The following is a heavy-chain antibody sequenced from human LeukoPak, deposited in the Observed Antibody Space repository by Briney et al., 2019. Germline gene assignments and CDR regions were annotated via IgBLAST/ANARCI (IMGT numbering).Heavy chain of an antibody. Sequence: ASVKVSFKASGYTFTSYYMHWVRQAPGQGLEWMGIINPSGGSTSYAQKFQGRVTMTRDTSTSTVYMELSSLRSEDTAVYYCARDRFLVNYGDYSDAFDIWGQGTMVTVSS. CDR3: ARDRFLVNYGDYSDAFDI. CDR1: GYTFTSYY. J-gene: IGHJ3*02. V-gene: IGHV1-46*01. D-gene: IGHD4-17*01. CDR2: INPSGGST.